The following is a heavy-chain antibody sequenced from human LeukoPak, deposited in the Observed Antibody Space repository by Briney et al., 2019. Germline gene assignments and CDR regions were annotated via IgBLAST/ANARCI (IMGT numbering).Heavy chain of an antibody. V-gene: IGHV4-39*01. J-gene: IGHJ6*03. CDR1: GDSLSSSSYY. D-gene: IGHD3-16*01. CDR2: IYYTGTT. Sequence: SETLSLTCTVSGDSLSSSSYYWGWIRQPPGKGLEWIGSIYYTGTTYYNPSLKSRVTISVDTSKNQFSLKVRSVTAADTAVYYCARHGLGYYYYMDVWGKGTTVTVSS. CDR3: ARHGLGYYYYMDV.